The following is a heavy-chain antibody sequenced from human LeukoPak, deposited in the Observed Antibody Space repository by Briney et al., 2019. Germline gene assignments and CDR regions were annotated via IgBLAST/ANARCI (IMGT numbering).Heavy chain of an antibody. V-gene: IGHV3-30*18. CDR1: GFTFSSYG. CDR2: ISYDGSNK. J-gene: IGHJ4*02. D-gene: IGHD4-17*01. Sequence: GRSLRLSCAASGFTFSSYGMHWVRQAPGKGLEWVAVISYDGSNKYYADSVKGRFTISRDNSKNTLYLQMNSLRAEDTAAYYCAKTDGDYADYWGQGTLVTVSS. CDR3: AKTDGDYADY.